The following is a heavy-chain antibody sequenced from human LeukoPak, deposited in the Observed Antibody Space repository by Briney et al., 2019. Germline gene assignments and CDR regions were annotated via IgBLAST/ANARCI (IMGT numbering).Heavy chain of an antibody. D-gene: IGHD3-22*01. CDR3: AKVPHYYDSSGYCCLAY. Sequence: GGSLRLSCAASGFTFSSYAMSWVRQAPGKGLEWVSAISGSGGSTYYADSVKGRFTISRDNSKNTLYLQMNSLRAEDTAVYYCAKVPHYYDSSGYCCLAYWGQGTLVTVSS. J-gene: IGHJ4*02. CDR1: GFTFSSYA. V-gene: IGHV3-23*01. CDR2: ISGSGGST.